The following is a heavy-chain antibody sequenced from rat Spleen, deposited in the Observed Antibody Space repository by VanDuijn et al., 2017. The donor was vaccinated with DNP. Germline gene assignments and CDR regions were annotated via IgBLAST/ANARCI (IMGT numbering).Heavy chain of an antibody. CDR3: VSTYLY. D-gene: IGHD1-2*01. V-gene: IGHV2-6*01. J-gene: IGHJ2*01. CDR2: ISSAGNT. CDR1: GFSLASYT. Sequence: QVQLKESGPGLVQPSQTLSLTCTVSGFSLASYTVSWVRQPPGKGLEWIAAISSAGNTFYNSALKSRLSFSSDPSKSQVFLKMNSVQTEDTAMYFCVSTYLYWGQGVMVTVSS.